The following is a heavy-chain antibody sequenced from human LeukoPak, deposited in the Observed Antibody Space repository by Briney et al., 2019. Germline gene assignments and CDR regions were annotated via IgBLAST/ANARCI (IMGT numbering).Heavy chain of an antibody. CDR2: IFYSGST. J-gene: IGHJ5*02. CDR3: ARLGYNSGQGLRNNWFDP. D-gene: IGHD6-19*01. V-gene: IGHV4-39*01. Sequence: SGTLSLTCTVSGGSISSRSFYWGWIRQPPGKGLEWIGTIFYSGSTYYNPSLKSRVTMSVDTSKNQFSLKLSSVTAADTAVYYCARLGYNSGQGLRNNWFDPWGQGSLVTVSS. CDR1: GGSISSRSFY.